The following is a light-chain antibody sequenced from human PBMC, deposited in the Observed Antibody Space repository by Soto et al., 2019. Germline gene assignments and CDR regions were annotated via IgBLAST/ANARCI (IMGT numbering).Light chain of an antibody. CDR2: INGDGSH. J-gene: IGLJ2*01. CDR3: QTWGTGTVV. Sequence: QPVLTQSPSASASLGASVKLTCTLSSGHSSFAIAWHQQQPEKGPRYLMKINGDGSHNKGDGIPDRFSGSSSGAERYLIISSLQSEDEAGYFCQTWGTGTVVFGGGTKLTVL. CDR1: SGHSSFA. V-gene: IGLV4-69*01.